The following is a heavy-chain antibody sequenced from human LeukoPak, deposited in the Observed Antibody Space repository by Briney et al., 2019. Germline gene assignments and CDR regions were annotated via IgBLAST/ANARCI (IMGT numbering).Heavy chain of an antibody. CDR3: ASGEHV. J-gene: IGHJ6*02. CDR1: GGSFSGYY. V-gene: IGHV4-34*01. Sequence: SETLSLTCAVYGGSFSGYYWSCVRQPPGKGLEWIGEINHSGSTNYNPSLKSRVTISVDTSKNQFSLKLSSVTAADTAVYYCASGEHVWGQGTTVTVSS. CDR2: INHSGST.